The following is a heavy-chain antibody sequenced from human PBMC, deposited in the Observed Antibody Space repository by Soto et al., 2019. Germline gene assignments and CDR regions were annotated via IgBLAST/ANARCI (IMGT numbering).Heavy chain of an antibody. D-gene: IGHD2-2*01. CDR1: GGSISSGDYY. V-gene: IGHV4-30-4*01. J-gene: IGHJ6*02. CDR3: ARAPGPGYCSSTSCPQAHYYYGMDV. CDR2: IYYSGST. Sequence: SETLSLTCTVSGGSISSGDYYWSWIRRPPGKGLEWIGYIYYSGSTYYNPSLKSRVTISVDTSKNQFSLKLSSVTAADTAVYYCARAPGPGYCSSTSCPQAHYYYGMDVWGQGTTVTVSS.